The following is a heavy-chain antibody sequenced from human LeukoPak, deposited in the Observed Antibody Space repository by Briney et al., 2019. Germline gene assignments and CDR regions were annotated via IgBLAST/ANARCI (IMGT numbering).Heavy chain of an antibody. D-gene: IGHD6-13*01. J-gene: IGHJ1*01. CDR1: GFTFSSYG. Sequence: PGGSLRLSCAASGFTFSSYGMHWVRQAPGKGLEWVAFIRYDGSNKYYADSVKGRFTISRDNSKNTLYLQMNSLRAEDTAVYYCARGGTAAAKYFKHWGQGTLVTVSS. CDR3: ARGGTAAAKYFKH. V-gene: IGHV3-30*02. CDR2: IRYDGSNK.